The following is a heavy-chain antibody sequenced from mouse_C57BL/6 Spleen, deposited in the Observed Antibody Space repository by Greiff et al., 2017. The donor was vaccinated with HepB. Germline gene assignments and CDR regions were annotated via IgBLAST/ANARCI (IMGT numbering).Heavy chain of an antibody. D-gene: IGHD1-1*01. CDR2: IYPGDGDT. Sequence: QVQLQQSGPELVKPGASVKISCKASGYAFSSSWMNWVKQRPGKGLEWIGRIYPGDGDTNYNGKFKGKATLTADKSSSTAYMQLSSLTSEDSAVYFCARWGILRDFDVWGTGTTVTVSS. J-gene: IGHJ1*03. CDR3: ARWGILRDFDV. CDR1: GYAFSSSW. V-gene: IGHV1-82*01.